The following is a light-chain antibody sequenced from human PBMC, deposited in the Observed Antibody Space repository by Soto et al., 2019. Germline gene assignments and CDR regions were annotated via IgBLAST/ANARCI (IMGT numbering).Light chain of an antibody. Sequence: QSALTQPPSVCGAPGQRVTISCTGSSSNIGAGYDVHWYQQLPGTAPKLLIYGNSNRPSGVPDRFSGSKSGTSASLAITGLRAEDEADYYCQSCDSSLSVLFCGGTKLTVL. CDR1: SSNIGAGYD. J-gene: IGLJ2*01. CDR3: QSCDSSLSVL. CDR2: GNS. V-gene: IGLV1-40*01.